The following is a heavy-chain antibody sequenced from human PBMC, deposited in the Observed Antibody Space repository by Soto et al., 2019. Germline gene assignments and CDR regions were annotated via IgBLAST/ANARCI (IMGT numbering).Heavy chain of an antibody. CDR2: ISYDGSNK. D-gene: IGHD5-18*01. CDR3: AREDGYSDGKSGY. J-gene: IGHJ4*02. V-gene: IGHV3-30-3*01. CDR1: GFTFSSYA. Sequence: GGSLRLSCAASGFTFSSYAMHWVRQAPGKGLEWVAVISYDGSNKYYADSVKGRFTISRDNSKNTLYLQMNSLRAEDTAVYYCAREDGYSDGKSGYWGQGTLVTVSS.